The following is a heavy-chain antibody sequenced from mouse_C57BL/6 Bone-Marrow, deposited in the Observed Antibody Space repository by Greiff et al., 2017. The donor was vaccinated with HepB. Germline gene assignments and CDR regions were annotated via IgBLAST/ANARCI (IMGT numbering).Heavy chain of an antibody. Sequence: VQLQQSGPELVKPGASVKISCKASGYSFTGYYMNWVKQSPEKSLEWIGEINPSTGGTTYNQKFKAKATLTVDKSSSTAYMQLQSLTSEDSAVYYCARRDGYYVGAMDYWGQGTSVTVSS. CDR1: GYSFTGYY. V-gene: IGHV1-42*01. J-gene: IGHJ4*01. CDR3: ARRDGYYVGAMDY. CDR2: INPSTGGT. D-gene: IGHD2-3*01.